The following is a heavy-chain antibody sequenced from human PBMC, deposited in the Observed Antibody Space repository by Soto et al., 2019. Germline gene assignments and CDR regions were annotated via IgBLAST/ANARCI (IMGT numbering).Heavy chain of an antibody. CDR2: ISSSSSYI. V-gene: IGHV3-21*01. Sequence: GGSLRLSCAASGFTFSSYSMNWVRQAPGKGLEWVSSISSSSSYIYYADSVKGRFTISRDNAKNSLYLQMNSLRAEDTAVYYCAGLEGNGYCSGGSCYYPDYWGQGTLVTVSS. CDR1: GFTFSSYS. CDR3: AGLEGNGYCSGGSCYYPDY. J-gene: IGHJ4*02. D-gene: IGHD2-15*01.